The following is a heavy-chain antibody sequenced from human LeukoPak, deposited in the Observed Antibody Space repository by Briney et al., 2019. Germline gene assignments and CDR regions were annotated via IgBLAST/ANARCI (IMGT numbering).Heavy chain of an antibody. CDR3: ARDPYSSSWSYGMDV. Sequence: GRSLRLSCAASGFTFSSYGMHWVRQAPGKGLEWVAVIWYDGSNKFYADSVKGRFTISRDNSKNTLYLQMNSLRAEDTAVYYCARDPYSSSWSYGMDVWGQGTTVTVSS. CDR1: GFTFSSYG. V-gene: IGHV3-33*01. CDR2: IWYDGSNK. J-gene: IGHJ6*02. D-gene: IGHD6-13*01.